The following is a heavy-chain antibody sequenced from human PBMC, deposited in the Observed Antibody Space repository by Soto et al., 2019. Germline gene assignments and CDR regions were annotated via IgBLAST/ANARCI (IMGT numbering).Heavy chain of an antibody. CDR1: GGSVSVYY. CDR3: ARGVGSSPPQY. D-gene: IGHD1-26*01. V-gene: IGHV4-59*02. J-gene: IGHJ4*02. CDR2: IYASGSP. Sequence: SETLSLTCTISGGSVSVYYWSWIRQSTGQGLEWIGYIYASGSPYYNPSLRSRVTISADTSKNQISLRLTSPTAADTAVYYCARGVGSSPPQYWGRGTLVTVSS.